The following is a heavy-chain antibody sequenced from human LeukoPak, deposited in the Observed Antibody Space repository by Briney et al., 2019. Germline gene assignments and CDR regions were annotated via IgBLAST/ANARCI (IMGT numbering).Heavy chain of an antibody. Sequence: SETLPLTCTVSGGSISSGDYYWSWIRQPPGKGLEGIGYIYYSGSTHYNPSLKSRVTISVDTSKNQFSLRLISVTAADTAVYYCARNDYGGKSGFRWGQGTLVTVSS. J-gene: IGHJ4*02. D-gene: IGHD4-23*01. CDR3: ARNDYGGKSGFR. CDR2: IYYSGST. V-gene: IGHV4-30-4*08. CDR1: GGSISSGDYY.